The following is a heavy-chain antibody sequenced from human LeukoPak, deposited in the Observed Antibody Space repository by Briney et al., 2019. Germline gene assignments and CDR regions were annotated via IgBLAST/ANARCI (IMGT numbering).Heavy chain of an antibody. D-gene: IGHD6-13*01. V-gene: IGHV1-69*06. CDR1: GGTFSSYA. Sequence: GASVKVSCKASGGTFSSYAISWVRQAPGQGLEWMGGIIPIFGTANYAQKFQGRVTITADKSTSTAYMELSSLRSEDTAVYYCARTSSSWSNFDYWGQGTLVTVSS. J-gene: IGHJ4*02. CDR3: ARTSSSWSNFDY. CDR2: IIPIFGTA.